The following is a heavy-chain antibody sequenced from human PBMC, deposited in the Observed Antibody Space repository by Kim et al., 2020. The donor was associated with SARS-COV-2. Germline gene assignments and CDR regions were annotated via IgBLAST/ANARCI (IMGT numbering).Heavy chain of an antibody. CDR2: INPSGAFT. J-gene: IGHJ4*02. CDR3: AREAALIAAPQKNFDY. CDR1: GFTFTNYF. V-gene: IGHV1-46*01. Sequence: ASVKVSCKASGFTFTNYFMHWVRQAPGQGLEWMGTINPSGAFTLFTQKYQGRVIITKDTSTSTVYMEVSSLRSEDTAVYFCAREAALIAAPQKNFDYCGQGTLVTVSS. D-gene: IGHD6-25*01.